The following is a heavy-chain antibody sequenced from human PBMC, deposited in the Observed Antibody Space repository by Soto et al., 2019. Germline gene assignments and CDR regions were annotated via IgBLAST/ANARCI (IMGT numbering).Heavy chain of an antibody. CDR1: GFTFSSYA. V-gene: IGHV3-30-3*01. CDR3: ARAVLVPAAIVSYYGMDV. CDR2: ISYDGSNK. Sequence: QVQLVGSGGGVVQPGRSLRLSCAASGFTFSSYAMHWVRQAPGKGLEWVAVISYDGSNKYYADSVKGRFTISRDNSKNTLYLQMNSLRAEETAVYYCARAVLVPAAIVSYYGMDVWGQGTTVTVSS. D-gene: IGHD2-2*01. J-gene: IGHJ6*02.